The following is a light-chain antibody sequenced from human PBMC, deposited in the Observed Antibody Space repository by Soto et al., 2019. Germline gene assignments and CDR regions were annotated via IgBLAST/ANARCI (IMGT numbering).Light chain of an antibody. CDR2: GNS. V-gene: IGLV1-40*01. CDR3: QSYDSSLSGWV. Sequence: QSVLTQPPSVSGAPGQRVTISCTGSSSNIGAGYDVHWYQQLPGTAPKLLISGNSNRPSGVPDRFSGSKSGTSASLGITGLQAEDEADYYCQSYDSSLSGWVFGGGTKLTVL. J-gene: IGLJ3*02. CDR1: SSNIGAGYD.